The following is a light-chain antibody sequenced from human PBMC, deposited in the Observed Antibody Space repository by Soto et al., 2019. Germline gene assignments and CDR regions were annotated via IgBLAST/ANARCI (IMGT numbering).Light chain of an antibody. J-gene: IGKJ2*01. CDR2: GAS. CDR3: QQYGSSPYT. Sequence: ESVLTQSPGTLSLSPGERATLSCRASQSVSSSYLAWYQQKPGQAPRLLIYGASSRATGIPDRFSGSGPGTDFTLTISRLQPEDFAVYYCQQYGSSPYTFGKGTKLEIK. V-gene: IGKV3-20*01. CDR1: QSVSSSY.